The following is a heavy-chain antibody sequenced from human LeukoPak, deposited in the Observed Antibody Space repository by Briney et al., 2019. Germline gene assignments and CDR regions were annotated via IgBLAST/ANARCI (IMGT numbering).Heavy chain of an antibody. J-gene: IGHJ5*01. V-gene: IGHV1-69*05. CDR2: IITVSQIS. D-gene: IGHD4-17*01. CDR3: AGFPMSDYISFLDP. Sequence: SVPVSLKSTVVDLNKYPFSGVRQAPGQGREWMGGIITVSQISNLAQKFRDRVTMTKDESSGTVHMELTRLSSEDTAIYFCAGFPMSDYISFLDPWGQGTLVIASS. CDR1: VVDLNKYP.